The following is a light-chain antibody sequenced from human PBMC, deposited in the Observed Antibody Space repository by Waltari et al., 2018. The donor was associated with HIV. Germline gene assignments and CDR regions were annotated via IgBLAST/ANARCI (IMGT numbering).Light chain of an antibody. Sequence: QSVLTQPPSVSGAPGQRVTIPCTGSSSNTGAPSDLHWDQQFPGTAPKRPIYGNSNRPSGVADRFSGSRSGTSASRAISGLQAEDEAHYYCQSFDSSLGGWVFGGGTKLTVL. CDR2: GNS. CDR1: SSNTGAPSD. J-gene: IGLJ3*02. V-gene: IGLV1-40*01. CDR3: QSFDSSLGGWV.